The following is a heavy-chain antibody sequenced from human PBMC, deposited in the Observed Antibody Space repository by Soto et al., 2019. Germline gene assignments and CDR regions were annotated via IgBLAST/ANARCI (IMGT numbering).Heavy chain of an antibody. Sequence: QVQLVQSGAEVKKPGSSVKVSCKASGGTFSSYAISWVRQAPGQGHEWMGGIIPIFGTANYAQKFQGRVTITADESTSTAYMELSSLRSEDTAVYYCARIESSIVLVPAAMTTVTTGRDYYYYYGMDVWGQGTTVTVPS. CDR1: GGTFSSYA. V-gene: IGHV1-69*12. CDR2: IIPIFGTA. CDR3: ARIESSIVLVPAAMTTVTTGRDYYYYYGMDV. D-gene: IGHD2-2*01. J-gene: IGHJ6*02.